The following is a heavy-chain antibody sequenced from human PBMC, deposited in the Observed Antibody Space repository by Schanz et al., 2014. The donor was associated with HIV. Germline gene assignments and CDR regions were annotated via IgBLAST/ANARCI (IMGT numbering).Heavy chain of an antibody. J-gene: IGHJ6*02. CDR2: ITPDGSVT. V-gene: IGHV3-74*01. Sequence: EVQLVESGGGLIKPGESLRLSCVTSGFTFGTKWMYWVRQGPGKGLAWVSYITPDGSVTYADSVKGRFTTSRDSSKNTLYLHMNSLRVEDTAVYYCARVSQITHIVVVTASLVDVWGQGTTVTVSS. CDR3: ARVSQITHIVVVTASLVDV. CDR1: GFTFGTKW. D-gene: IGHD2-21*02.